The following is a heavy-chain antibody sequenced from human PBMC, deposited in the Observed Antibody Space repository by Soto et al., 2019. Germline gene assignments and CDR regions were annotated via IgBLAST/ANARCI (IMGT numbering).Heavy chain of an antibody. D-gene: IGHD6-13*01. CDR1: GFTFSSYA. CDR3: ARGDSSSWYLIGY. J-gene: IGHJ4*02. V-gene: IGHV3-30-3*01. CDR2: ISYDGNNR. Sequence: QVQLVESGGGVVQPGRSLRLSCAASGFTFSSYAMHWVRQAPGKGLEWVAVISYDGNNRYYADSVKGRFTISRDNSKNTLYLQMNSLRAEDTAVYYCARGDSSSWYLIGYWGQATLVTVSS.